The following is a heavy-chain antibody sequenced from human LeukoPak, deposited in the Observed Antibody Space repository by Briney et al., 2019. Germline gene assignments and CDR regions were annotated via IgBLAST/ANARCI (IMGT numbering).Heavy chain of an antibody. D-gene: IGHD2-15*01. V-gene: IGHV3-48*01. CDR3: ARGYCSGGSCYPNDY. CDR2: ISSSSSTI. Sequence: GGSLRLSCAASGFTFSSYSMNWVRQAPGKGLEWVSYISSSSSTIYYADSVKGRFTISRDNAKNSLYLQMNSLRAEDTAVYYCARGYCSGGSCYPNDYWGQGTLVTVSS. CDR1: GFTFSSYS. J-gene: IGHJ4*02.